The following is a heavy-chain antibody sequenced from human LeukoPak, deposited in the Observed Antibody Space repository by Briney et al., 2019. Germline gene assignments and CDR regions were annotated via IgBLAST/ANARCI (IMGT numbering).Heavy chain of an antibody. CDR3: AKEGGRGYSYGSDAFDI. Sequence: SVKVSCKASGGSFSSYAISWVRQAPGQGLEWMGGIIPILGTANYAQKFQGRVTITTDESTSTAYMELSSLRSEDTALYYCAKEGGRGYSYGSDAFDIWGQGTMVTVSS. CDR2: IIPILGTA. D-gene: IGHD5-18*01. CDR1: GGSFSSYA. J-gene: IGHJ3*02. V-gene: IGHV1-69*05.